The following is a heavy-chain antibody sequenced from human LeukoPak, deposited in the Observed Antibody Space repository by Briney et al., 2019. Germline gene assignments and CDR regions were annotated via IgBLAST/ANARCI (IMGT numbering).Heavy chain of an antibody. D-gene: IGHD1-1*01. J-gene: IGHJ6*02. V-gene: IGHV1-18*01. CDR3: ARDGVRYYYYGMDV. CDR2: ISAYNGNT. Sequence: SVKVSFKASGYTFTSYGISWVRQAPGQGLEWMGWISAYNGNTNYAQKLQGRVTMTTDTSTSTAYMELRSLRSDDTAVYYRARDGVRYYYYGMDVWGQGTTVTVSS. CDR1: GYTFTSYG.